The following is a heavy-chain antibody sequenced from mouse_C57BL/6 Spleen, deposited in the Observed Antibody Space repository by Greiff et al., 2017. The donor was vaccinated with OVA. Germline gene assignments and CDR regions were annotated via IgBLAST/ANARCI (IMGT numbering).Heavy chain of an antibody. D-gene: IGHD1-1*01. CDR2: ISSAGDYI. CDR1: GFTFSSYA. CDR3: TSGEYYGSRGYFDY. Sequence: EVKLMDSGAGLVKPGGSLKLSCAASGFTFSSYAMSWVRQTPEKRLEWVAYISSAGDYIHYADTVKGRFTISRDHARNTLYLHMSSLTSEDTAMYYCTSGEYYGSRGYFDYWGQGTTLTVSS. V-gene: IGHV5-9-1*02. J-gene: IGHJ2*01.